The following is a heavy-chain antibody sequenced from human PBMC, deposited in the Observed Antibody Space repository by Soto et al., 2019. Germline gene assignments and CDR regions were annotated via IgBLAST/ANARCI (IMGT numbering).Heavy chain of an antibody. J-gene: IGHJ6*02. CDR1: GYTFTSYA. V-gene: IGHV1-3*05. CDR3: ERVPLGGGMDV. Sequence: QVQRVQSGAEEKKPGASVKVSCKASGYTFTSYAMHWVRQAPGQRLEWMGWINAGNGNTKYSQKFQGRVTITRDTSASTAYMELSSLRSEDTAVYYCERVPLGGGMDVWGQGTTVTVSS. D-gene: IGHD3-16*01. CDR2: INAGNGNT.